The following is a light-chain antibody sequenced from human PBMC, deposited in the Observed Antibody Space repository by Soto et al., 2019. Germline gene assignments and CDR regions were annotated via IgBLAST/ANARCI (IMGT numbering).Light chain of an antibody. Sequence: QSALTQPPSASGSPGQSVTISCTGASSDVGGYNYVSWCQRHPGKAPKLMIYEVTKRPSGVPDRFSGSKSGNTASLTVSGLQAEDEADYYCSSYAGSNNLVFGGGTKVTVL. CDR1: SSDVGGYNY. V-gene: IGLV2-8*01. CDR2: EVT. CDR3: SSYAGSNNLV. J-gene: IGLJ3*02.